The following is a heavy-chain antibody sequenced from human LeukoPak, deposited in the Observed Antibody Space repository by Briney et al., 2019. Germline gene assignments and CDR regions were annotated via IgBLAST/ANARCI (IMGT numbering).Heavy chain of an antibody. D-gene: IGHD6-13*01. Sequence: ASETLSLTCTVSGGSISSYYWSWIRQPAGKGLVWIGRIYASGSTNYNPSLKSRVTMSVDTSKNQFSLKLISVTAADTAVYYCARDGSSWPFFDSWGQGTLVTVSS. V-gene: IGHV4-4*07. J-gene: IGHJ4*02. CDR2: IYASGST. CDR1: GGSISSYY. CDR3: ARDGSSWPFFDS.